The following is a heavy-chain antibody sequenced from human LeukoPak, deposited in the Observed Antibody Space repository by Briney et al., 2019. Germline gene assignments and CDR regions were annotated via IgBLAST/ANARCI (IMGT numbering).Heavy chain of an antibody. CDR2: VSGSSSYI. V-gene: IGHV3-21*01. Sequence: GGSLRLSCAGSGFTFSRNSMNWVRQAPGKGLEWVSSVSGSSSYIYYADSVKGRFTISRDNAKNSLYLQMNSLRPEDTAVYYCAREGPGVGTRFDYWGQGTLVTVSS. CDR1: GFTFSRNS. J-gene: IGHJ4*02. CDR3: AREGPGVGTRFDY. D-gene: IGHD3-10*01.